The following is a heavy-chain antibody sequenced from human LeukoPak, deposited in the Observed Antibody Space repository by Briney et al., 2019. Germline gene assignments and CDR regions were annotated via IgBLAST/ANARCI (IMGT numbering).Heavy chain of an antibody. D-gene: IGHD3-3*01. CDR3: AKHYDFWSGYWSLDP. CDR1: GCSISSYY. V-gene: IGHV4-59*01. CDR2: IYYSGST. J-gene: IGHJ5*02. Sequence: SETLSLTCTVSGCSISSYYWSWIRQPPGKGLEWIGYIYYSGSTNYNPSLKSRVTISVDTSKNQFSLKLSSVTAADTAVYYCAKHYDFWSGYWSLDPWGQGTLVTVSS.